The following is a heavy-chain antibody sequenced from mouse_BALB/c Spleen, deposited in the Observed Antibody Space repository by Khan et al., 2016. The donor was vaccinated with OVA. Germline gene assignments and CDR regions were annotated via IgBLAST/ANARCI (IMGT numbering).Heavy chain of an antibody. Sequence: QIQLVQSGPELKRPGETVRISCKASGYTFTNAGMQWVQKMPGKGLKWIGWINTHSGVPKYAEAFKGRFAFSLDTSATTAYLQITNLKNEDTATYFCARGGAADYKNDGGAMDYWGQGTSVTVSS. J-gene: IGHJ4*01. CDR3: ARGGAADYKNDGGAMDY. V-gene: IGHV9-4*02. D-gene: IGHD2-12*01. CDR1: GYTFTNAG. CDR2: INTHSGVP.